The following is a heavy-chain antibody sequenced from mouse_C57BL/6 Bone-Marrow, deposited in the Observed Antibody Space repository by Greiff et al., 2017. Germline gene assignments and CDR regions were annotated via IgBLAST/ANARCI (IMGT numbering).Heavy chain of an antibody. CDR3: AIRAYQRDYYAMDY. D-gene: IGHD3-1*01. CDR1: GYTFTSYW. CDR2: IHPSDSDT. J-gene: IGHJ4*01. Sequence: QVHVKQPGAELVKPGASVKVSCKASGYTFTSYWMHWVKQRPGQGLEWIGRIHPSDSDTNYNQKFKGKATLTVDKSSSTAYMQLSSLTSEDSAVYYCAIRAYQRDYYAMDYWGQGTSVTGSS. V-gene: IGHV1-74*01.